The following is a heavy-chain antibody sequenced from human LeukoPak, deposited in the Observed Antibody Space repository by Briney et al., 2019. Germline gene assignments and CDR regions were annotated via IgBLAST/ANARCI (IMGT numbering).Heavy chain of an antibody. CDR1: GFSFSSYS. J-gene: IGHJ2*01. V-gene: IGHV3-48*01. CDR2: ISSSSSTI. Sequence: GGSLRLSCAASGFSFSSYSVNWVRQAPGKGLEWVSYISSSSSTIYYADSVKGRFTISRDNAKNSLYLQMSSLRAEDTAVYYCARDRAVAGTYWYFDLWGRGTLVTVSS. CDR3: ARDRAVAGTYWYFDL. D-gene: IGHD6-19*01.